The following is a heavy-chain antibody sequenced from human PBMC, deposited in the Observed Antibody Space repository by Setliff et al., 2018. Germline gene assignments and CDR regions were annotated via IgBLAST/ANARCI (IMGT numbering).Heavy chain of an antibody. CDR2: IHDSGNPT. V-gene: IGHV3-11*04. D-gene: IGHD6-25*01. CDR1: GFTFSNYY. J-gene: IGHJ4*02. CDR3: VRDTTSGWMLTN. Sequence: PGGSLRLSCAASGFTFSNYYMTWIRQAPGKGMEWISYIHDSGNPTYYADSVKGRFTVSRDNAKNSLYLQMNSLRPDDTALYYCVRDTTSGWMLTNWGQGTLVTVSS.